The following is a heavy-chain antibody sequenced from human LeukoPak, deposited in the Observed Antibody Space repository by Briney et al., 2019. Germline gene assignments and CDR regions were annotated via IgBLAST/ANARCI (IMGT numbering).Heavy chain of an antibody. V-gene: IGHV3-30-3*01. J-gene: IGHJ4*02. Sequence: PGRSLRLSCAASGFTFSSYAMHWVRQAPGKGLEWVVIISYDGSNKYCADSVKGRFTISRDNSKSTLYLQMNSLRAEDTAVYYCARDRGGWLLTLDYWGQGTLVTVSS. CDR2: ISYDGSNK. CDR1: GFTFSSYA. D-gene: IGHD5-24*01. CDR3: ARDRGGWLLTLDY.